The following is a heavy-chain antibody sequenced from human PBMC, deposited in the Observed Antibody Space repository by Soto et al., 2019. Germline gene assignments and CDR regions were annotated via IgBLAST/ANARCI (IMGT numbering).Heavy chain of an antibody. CDR2: INPSCGST. CDR3: ATSHRVLGCSGGSCPKYYYYYGMDV. V-gene: IGHV1-46*01. Sequence: ASVKVSCKASGYTFTSYYIHWVRQAPGQGLEWMGIINPSCGSTSYAQKFQGRVTMTRDTSTSTVYMELSSLRSEDTAVYYCATSHRVLGCSGGSCPKYYYYYGMDVWGQGTTVTV. D-gene: IGHD2-15*01. J-gene: IGHJ6*02. CDR1: GYTFTSYY.